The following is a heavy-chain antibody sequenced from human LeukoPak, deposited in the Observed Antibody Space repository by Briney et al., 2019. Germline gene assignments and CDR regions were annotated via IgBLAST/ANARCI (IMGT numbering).Heavy chain of an antibody. CDR3: TKDITVQIWLLGFNS. CDR2: IYSGGST. CDR1: GFTVSSNY. J-gene: IGHJ1*01. D-gene: IGHD3-22*01. V-gene: IGHV3-66*01. Sequence: GGSLRLSCAASGFTVSSNYMSWVRQAPGKGLEWVSVIYSGGSTYYADSVKGRFTISRDNSKNTLYLQMNSLRAEDTAVYYCTKDITVQIWLLGFNSWGQGTLVTVAS.